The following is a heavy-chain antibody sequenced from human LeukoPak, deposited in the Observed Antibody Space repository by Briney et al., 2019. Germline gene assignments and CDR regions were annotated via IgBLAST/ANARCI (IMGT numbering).Heavy chain of an antibody. V-gene: IGHV1-69*06. Sequence: GASVKASDKASGGTFSSYAISWVRQAPGHGLEWMGGIIPIFGTANYAQKFQGRVTITADKSTSTAYMELSSLRSEDTAVYYCATTPTTHRGGIYGTPYWGQGTLVTVSS. CDR1: GGTFSSYA. CDR3: ATTPTTHRGGIYGTPY. J-gene: IGHJ4*02. D-gene: IGHD5-18*01. CDR2: IIPIFGTA.